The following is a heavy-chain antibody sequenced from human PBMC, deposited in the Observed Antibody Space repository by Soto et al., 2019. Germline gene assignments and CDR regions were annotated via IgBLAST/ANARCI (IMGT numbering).Heavy chain of an antibody. J-gene: IGHJ4*02. CDR3: AKGLTTVEPSYFDF. D-gene: IGHD1-1*01. Sequence: PGGSLRLSCAASGFTFSRYAMSWVRQAPGKGLEWVSGVSGSGDSTYYADSVKGRFTISKDISKNTMYLQMNSLRAEDTAVYYCAKGLTTVEPSYFDFWGQGTQVTVSS. CDR1: GFTFSRYA. CDR2: VSGSGDST. V-gene: IGHV3-23*01.